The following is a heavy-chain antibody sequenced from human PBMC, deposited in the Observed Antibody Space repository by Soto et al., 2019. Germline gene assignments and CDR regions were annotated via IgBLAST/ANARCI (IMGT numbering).Heavy chain of an antibody. Sequence: PGGSLRLSCAASGFTFSSYALNWVRQVPGKVLEWVSSISGSGGSGGSTHYADSVKGRFTISRDISKNTLYLQMNSLRAEDTAVYYSARERSLRFGEFTPNPFRVCGKETMVSAAS. D-gene: IGHD3-10*01. CDR3: ARERSLRFGEFTPNPFRV. CDR1: GFTFSSYA. CDR2: ISGSGGSGGST. V-gene: IGHV3-23*01. J-gene: IGHJ6*04.